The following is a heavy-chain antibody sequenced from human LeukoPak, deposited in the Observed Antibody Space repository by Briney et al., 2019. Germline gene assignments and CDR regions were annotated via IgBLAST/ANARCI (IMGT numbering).Heavy chain of an antibody. Sequence: ASVKVSCKASGYTFTSYDINWVRQATGQGLEWMGWMNPNSGNTGYAQKFQGRVTITRNTSISTAYMELSSLRSEDTAVYYCARGPLYYYDSSGIWFDPWGQGTLVTVSS. CDR1: GYTFTSYD. CDR3: ARGPLYYYDSSGIWFDP. V-gene: IGHV1-8*03. J-gene: IGHJ5*02. D-gene: IGHD3-22*01. CDR2: MNPNSGNT.